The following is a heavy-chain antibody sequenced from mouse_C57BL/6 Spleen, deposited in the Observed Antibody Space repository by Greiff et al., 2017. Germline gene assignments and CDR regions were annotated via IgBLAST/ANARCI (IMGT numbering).Heavy chain of an antibody. CDR2: IYPRDGST. CDR3: AREEDYYGSSNYFDY. V-gene: IGHV1-78*01. Sequence: QVQLQQSDAELVKPGASVKISCKVSGYTFTDHTIHWMKQRPEQGLEWIGYIYPRDGSTKYNEKFKGKATLTADKSSSTAYMQLNSLTSEDSAVYFCAREEDYYGSSNYFDYWGQGTTLTVSS. J-gene: IGHJ2*01. CDR1: GYTFTDHT. D-gene: IGHD1-1*01.